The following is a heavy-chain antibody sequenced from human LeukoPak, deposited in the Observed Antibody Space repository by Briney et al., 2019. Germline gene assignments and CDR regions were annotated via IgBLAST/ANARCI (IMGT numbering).Heavy chain of an antibody. D-gene: IGHD3-10*01. J-gene: IGHJ6*03. V-gene: IGHV3-30*18. CDR1: GFTFSSYG. CDR3: AKLGLPGPMADENYYMDV. Sequence: GRSLRLSCAASGFTFSSYGMHWVRQAPGKGLQWVALISHDGSNKYYADSVRGRFTISRDNSKNTLYLQMNSLRAEDTAVYYCAKLGLPGPMADENYYMDVWGKGTTVTVSS. CDR2: ISHDGSNK.